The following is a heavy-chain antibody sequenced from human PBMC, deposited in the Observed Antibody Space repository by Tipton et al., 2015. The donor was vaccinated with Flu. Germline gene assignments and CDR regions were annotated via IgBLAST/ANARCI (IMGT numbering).Heavy chain of an antibody. D-gene: IGHD3-22*01. CDR2: IYTSGST. CDR1: GGSISSGSYY. V-gene: IGHV4-61*02. CDR3: ARAGWLLPFDY. J-gene: IGHJ4*02. Sequence: TLSLTCTVSGGSISSGSYYWGWIRQPAGKGLEWIGRIYTSGSTNYNPSLKSRVTISVDTSKNQFSLKLSSVTAADTAVHYCARAGWLLPFDYWGQGTLVTVSS.